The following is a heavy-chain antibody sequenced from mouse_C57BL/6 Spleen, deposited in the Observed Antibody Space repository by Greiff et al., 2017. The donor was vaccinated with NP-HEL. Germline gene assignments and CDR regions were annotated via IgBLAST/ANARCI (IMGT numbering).Heavy chain of an antibody. CDR1: GFSLTSYG. CDR3: GRNSRTNWDGFDY. CDR2: IWSGGGT. Sequence: QVQLKESGPGLVQPSQSLSITCTVSGFSLTSYGVHWVRQSPGKGLEGLGVIWSGGGTDYNAAFISRRRISKNNSKSQVFLKRYSLQADEKAIYYGGRNSRTNWDGFDYWGQGTTLTVSS. J-gene: IGHJ2*01. V-gene: IGHV2-2*01. D-gene: IGHD4-1*01.